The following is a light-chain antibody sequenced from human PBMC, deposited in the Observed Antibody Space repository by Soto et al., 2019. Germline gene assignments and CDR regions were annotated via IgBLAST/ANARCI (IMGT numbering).Light chain of an antibody. CDR3: QQRSTGGT. CDR1: QTVSSY. CDR2: DAS. V-gene: IGKV3-11*01. J-gene: IGKJ2*02. Sequence: EIVLTQSPATLSLSPGERATLSCSASQTVSSYLAWYQQRPGQAPRLLIYDASLRATGIPARFSGSGSGTDFTLTISSLEPEDFAVYYCQQRSTGGTFGQGTKLEIK.